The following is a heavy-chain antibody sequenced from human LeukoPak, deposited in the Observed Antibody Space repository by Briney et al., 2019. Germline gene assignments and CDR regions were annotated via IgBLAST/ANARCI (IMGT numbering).Heavy chain of an antibody. CDR1: GFTFRSYG. CDR3: ARSVVVGTAGIRRAFDI. Sequence: PGRSLRLSCAASGFTFRSYGMHWARQTPGKGLEWVAFISYDRSDKYYADSVKGRFTISRDESKNTLFLQMNSLRAEDTAVYFCARSVVVGTAGIRRAFDIWGQGTMVTVSS. J-gene: IGHJ3*02. D-gene: IGHD2-15*01. V-gene: IGHV3-30*03. CDR2: ISYDRSDK.